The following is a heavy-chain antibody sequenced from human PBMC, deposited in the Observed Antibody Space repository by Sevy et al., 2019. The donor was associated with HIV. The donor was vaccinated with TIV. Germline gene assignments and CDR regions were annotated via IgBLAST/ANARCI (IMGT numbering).Heavy chain of an antibody. J-gene: IGHJ4*02. CDR1: GFSLNTYW. Sequence: GESLKISCAASGFSLNTYWMSWVRQAPGKGLEWVANIKQDGSVTYYVDSVKGRFTISRDNARNFLLLQMNSLRAEDTARYYCVRAVAADGSFWGQGTLVTVSS. V-gene: IGHV3-7*01. CDR2: IKQDGSVT. CDR3: VRAVAADGSF. D-gene: IGHD6-13*01.